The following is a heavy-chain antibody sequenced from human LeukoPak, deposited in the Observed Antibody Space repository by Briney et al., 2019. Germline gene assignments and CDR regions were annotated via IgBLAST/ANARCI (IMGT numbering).Heavy chain of an antibody. J-gene: IGHJ4*02. CDR1: GYSFTSYW. Sequence: GESLKISCKGSGYSFTSYWIGWVRQMPGKGLEWMGFIYPGDSDTRYSPSFQGQVTISADKSISTAYLQWSSLKASDTAMYYCARHRSDYDILTGNEPYFDYWGQGTLVTVSS. CDR2: IYPGDSDT. D-gene: IGHD3-9*01. CDR3: ARHRSDYDILTGNEPYFDY. V-gene: IGHV5-51*01.